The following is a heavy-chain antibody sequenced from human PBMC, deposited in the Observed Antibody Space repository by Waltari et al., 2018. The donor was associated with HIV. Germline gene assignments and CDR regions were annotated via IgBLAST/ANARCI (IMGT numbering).Heavy chain of an antibody. CDR1: GFTFKNYG. CDR2: VSFDSSDF. J-gene: IGHJ4*02. Sequence: LVESGGDVVQPGRSLRLSCSASGFTFKNYGMHWVRQTPGKVLDWVAFVSFDSSDFYYADSVKGRFTVSRDNSKNTLFLQMDSLKSEDTALYYCARAPTTSLSLIQGFWGQGTLVTVSS. CDR3: ARAPTTSLSLIQGF. D-gene: IGHD5-18*01. V-gene: IGHV3-30*03.